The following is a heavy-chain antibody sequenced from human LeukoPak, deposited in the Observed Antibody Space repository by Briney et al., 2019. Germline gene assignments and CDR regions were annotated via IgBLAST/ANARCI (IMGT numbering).Heavy chain of an antibody. J-gene: IGHJ4*02. CDR3: SITMIVVPSHHKYYFDY. V-gene: IGHV3-30*03. D-gene: IGHD3-22*01. Sequence: PGRSLRLSCAASGFTFSSYGMHWVRQAPGKGLEWVAVISYDGSNKYYADSVKGRFTISRDNSKNTLYLQMNSLRAEDTAVYYCSITMIVVPSHHKYYFDYWGQGTLVTVSS. CDR1: GFTFSSYG. CDR2: ISYDGSNK.